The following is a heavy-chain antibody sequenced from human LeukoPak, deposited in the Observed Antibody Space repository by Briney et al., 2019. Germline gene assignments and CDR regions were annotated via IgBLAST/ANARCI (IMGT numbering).Heavy chain of an antibody. Sequence: PGGSLRLSCAASGFTFSSYWMSWVRQAPGKGLEWVANIKQDGSEKYYVDSVKGRFTIARDNAKNSLYLQMNSLRAEDTAVYYCARDGEQLRYFDWLLSSFGQGAFDIWGQGTMVTVSS. CDR1: GFTFSSYW. CDR3: ARDGEQLRYFDWLLSSFGQGAFDI. CDR2: IKQDGSEK. J-gene: IGHJ3*02. V-gene: IGHV3-7*01. D-gene: IGHD3-9*01.